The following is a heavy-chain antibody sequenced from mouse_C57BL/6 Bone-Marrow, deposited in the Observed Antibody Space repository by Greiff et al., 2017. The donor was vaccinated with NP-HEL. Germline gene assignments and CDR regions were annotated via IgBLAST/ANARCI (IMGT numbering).Heavy chain of an antibody. J-gene: IGHJ4*01. D-gene: IGHD2-4*01. CDR3: ARRVLYDYEGGEAMDY. CDR2: IYWDDDK. Sequence: QVTLKESGPGILQSSQTLSLTCSFSGFSLSTSGMGVSWIRQPSGKGLEWLAHIYWDDDKRYNPSLKSRLTSSKDTSRNQVFLKITSVDTADTATYYCARRVLYDYEGGEAMDYWGQGTSVTVSS. V-gene: IGHV8-12*01. CDR1: GFSLSTSGMG.